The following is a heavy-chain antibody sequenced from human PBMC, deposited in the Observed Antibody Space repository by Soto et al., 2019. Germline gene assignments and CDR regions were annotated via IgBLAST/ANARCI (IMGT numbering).Heavy chain of an antibody. V-gene: IGHV3-21*06. CDR2: ISSTTNYI. CDR3: AREDGIVGATSAFDY. Sequence: EVQLVESGGGLVKPGGSLRLSCAASGFTFTRYSMNWVRQAPGKGLEWVSSISSTTNYIYYGDSMKGRFTISRDNAKNSLYLEMNSLRAEDTAVYYCAREDGIVGATSAFDYWGQGTLVTVSS. J-gene: IGHJ4*02. D-gene: IGHD1-26*01. CDR1: GFTFTRYS.